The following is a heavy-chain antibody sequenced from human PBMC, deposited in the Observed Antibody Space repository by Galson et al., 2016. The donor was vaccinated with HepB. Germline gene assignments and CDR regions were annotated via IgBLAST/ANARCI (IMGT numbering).Heavy chain of an antibody. CDR2: IYYIGYT. D-gene: IGHD3-9*01. CDR1: GGSISNRDHY. V-gene: IGHV4-39*01. CDR3: ARPRSYYDIYDY. Sequence: SETLSLTCTVSGGSISNRDHYWSWIRQPPGKGLEWIGSIYYIGYTHYNPSLKSRVTISVDTSRNQFSLKMFSVTAADTAVYYCARPRSYYDIYDYWGQGIVVTVSS. J-gene: IGHJ4*02.